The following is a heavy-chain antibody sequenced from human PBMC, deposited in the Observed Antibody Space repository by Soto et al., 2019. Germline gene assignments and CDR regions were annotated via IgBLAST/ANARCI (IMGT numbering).Heavy chain of an antibody. CDR3: ARRGIVGATAHHYYYGMDV. CDR2: INAGNGNT. CDR1: GYTFTSYA. D-gene: IGHD1-26*01. V-gene: IGHV1-3*01. Sequence: ASVKVSCKASGYTFTSYAMHWLRQAPGQRLEWMRWINAGNGNTKYSQKFQGRVTSTRDTSASTAYMELSSLRSEDTAVYYCARRGIVGATAHHYYYGMDVWGQGTTVTVSS. J-gene: IGHJ6*02.